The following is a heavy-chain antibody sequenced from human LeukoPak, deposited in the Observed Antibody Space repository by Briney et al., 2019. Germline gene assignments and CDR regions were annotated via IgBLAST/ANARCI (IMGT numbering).Heavy chain of an antibody. V-gene: IGHV1-69*13. CDR3: ARDRYYGSGSYHYYYYYMGV. D-gene: IGHD3-10*01. Sequence: SVKVSCKASGGTFSSYAISWVRQAPGQGLEWMGGIIPIFGTANYAQKFQGRVTITADESTSTAYMELSSLRSEDTAVYYCARDRYYGSGSYHYYYYYMGVWGKGTTVTISS. CDR1: GGTFSSYA. J-gene: IGHJ6*03. CDR2: IIPIFGTA.